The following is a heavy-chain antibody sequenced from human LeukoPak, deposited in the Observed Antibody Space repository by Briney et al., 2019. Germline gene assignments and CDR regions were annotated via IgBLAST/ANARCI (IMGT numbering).Heavy chain of an antibody. D-gene: IGHD3-22*01. V-gene: IGHV3-66*01. CDR2: VYYGGTT. Sequence: GGSLRLSWAASGFTVSSNSMSWVRQAPGKGLEWVSVVYYGGTTNHADSVKGRFTISRDNSKNTVYLQMNSLRAGDTALYYCARVSYYYDSSGHRTDTEFDFWGQGTLVTVSS. J-gene: IGHJ4*02. CDR1: GFTVSSNS. CDR3: ARVSYYYDSSGHRTDTEFDF.